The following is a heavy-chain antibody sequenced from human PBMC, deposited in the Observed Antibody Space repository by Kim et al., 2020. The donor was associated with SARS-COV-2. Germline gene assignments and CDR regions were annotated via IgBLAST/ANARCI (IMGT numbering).Heavy chain of an antibody. Sequence: KFQGRVTMTTDTSSSTSYMELRSLRSDDTAMYYCARVMITFGALIVSPFDYWGQGTLVTVSS. D-gene: IGHD3-16*02. J-gene: IGHJ4*02. V-gene: IGHV1-18*01. CDR3: ARVMITFGALIVSPFDY.